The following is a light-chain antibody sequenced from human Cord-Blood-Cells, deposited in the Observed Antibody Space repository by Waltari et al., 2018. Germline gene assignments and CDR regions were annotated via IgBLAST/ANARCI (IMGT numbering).Light chain of an antibody. J-gene: IGKJ2*01. CDR3: QQYYSTP. CDR1: QGISNS. Sequence: DIQMTQSPSSLSASVGDRVTITCRASQGISNSLAWYQQKPGKAPKLLLYAASRLESGVPSRFSGSGSGTDYTLTISSLQPEDFATHYCQQYYSTPFGQGTKLEIK. V-gene: IGKV1-NL1*01. CDR2: AAS.